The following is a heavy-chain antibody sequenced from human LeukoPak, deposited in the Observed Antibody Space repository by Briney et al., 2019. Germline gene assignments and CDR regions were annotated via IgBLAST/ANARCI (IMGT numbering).Heavy chain of an antibody. J-gene: IGHJ5*02. CDR3: ARDIVGLSP. CDR2: IYYSGST. Sequence: SETLSLTCTVSGGSISSYYWSWIRQPPGKGLEWIGNIYYSGSTNYNPSLKSRVTISVDTSKNQFSLKLSSVTAADTAVYYCARDIVGLSPWGQGTLVTVSS. CDR1: GGSISSYY. D-gene: IGHD1-26*01. V-gene: IGHV4-59*01.